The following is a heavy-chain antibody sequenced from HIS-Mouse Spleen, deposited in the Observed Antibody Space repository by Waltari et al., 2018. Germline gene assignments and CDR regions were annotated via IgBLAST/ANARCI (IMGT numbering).Heavy chain of an antibody. Sequence: QVQLVESGGGVVQPGRSLRLSCAASGFTFSVYGITGVRQAPGKGLEWVAVISYDGSNKYYADSVKGRFTISRDNSKNTLYLQMNSLRAEDTAVYYCAKGKGVVVGATNAFDIWGQGTMVTVSS. V-gene: IGHV3-30*18. CDR1: GFTFSVYG. D-gene: IGHD1-26*01. CDR3: AKGKGVVVGATNAFDI. J-gene: IGHJ3*02. CDR2: ISYDGSNK.